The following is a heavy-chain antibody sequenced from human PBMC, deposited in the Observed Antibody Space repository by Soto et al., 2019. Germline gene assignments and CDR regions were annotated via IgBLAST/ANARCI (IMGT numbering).Heavy chain of an antibody. CDR1: WYSFTSYY. Sequence: ASGKVACKRSWYSFTSYYIDLVGQAPGQGLEWMGIINPSGGTTTYAQKFQGRVTMTRDTSTSTVYMELSSLRSEDTAVYYCARGPATAPDAYWGLGTLVTVSS. V-gene: IGHV1-46*01. D-gene: IGHD2-2*01. J-gene: IGHJ4*02. CDR3: ARGPATAPDAY. CDR2: INPSGGTT.